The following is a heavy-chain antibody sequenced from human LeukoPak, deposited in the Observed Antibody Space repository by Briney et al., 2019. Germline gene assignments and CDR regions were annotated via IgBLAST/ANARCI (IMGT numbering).Heavy chain of an antibody. CDR2: INHSGST. CDR1: GDSINSLDL. D-gene: IGHD5-24*01. J-gene: IGHJ4*02. Sequence: SETLSLTCTVSGDSINSLDLWSWVRQPPGKGLEWIGEINHSGSTNYNPSLKSRVTISVDTSKNQFSLKLSSVTAADTAVYYCARGGGWLQFFFDYWGQGTLVTVSS. CDR3: ARGGGWLQFFFDY. V-gene: IGHV4-4*02.